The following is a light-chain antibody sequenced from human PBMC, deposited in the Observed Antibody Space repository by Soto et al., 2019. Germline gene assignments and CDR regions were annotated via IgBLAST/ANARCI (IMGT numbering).Light chain of an antibody. V-gene: IGKV3-15*01. CDR2: GAS. CDR1: QYISNN. CDR3: QQYNHWSSIT. Sequence: EIAMTQSPATLSVSLGERATLSCRASQYISNNLAWYQQRPGQAPSLLIYGASTRATGVPDRFSGSGPGTDFLLSISGLQSEDSAVYYCQQYNHWSSITFGQGTRLEIK. J-gene: IGKJ5*01.